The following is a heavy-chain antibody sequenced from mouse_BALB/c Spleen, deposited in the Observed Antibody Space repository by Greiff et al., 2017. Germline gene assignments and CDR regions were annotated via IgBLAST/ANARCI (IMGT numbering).Heavy chain of an antibody. CDR1: GFTFNTYA. Sequence: GGGLVQPKGSLKLSCAASGFTFNTYAMNWVRQAPGKGLEWVARIRSKSNNYATYYADSVKDRFTISRDDSQSMLYLQMNNLKTEDTAMYYCVRHEGTGRYFDVWGAGTTVTVSS. D-gene: IGHD3-3*01. J-gene: IGHJ1*01. CDR3: VRHEGTGRYFDV. V-gene: IGHV10-1*02. CDR2: IRSKSNNYAT.